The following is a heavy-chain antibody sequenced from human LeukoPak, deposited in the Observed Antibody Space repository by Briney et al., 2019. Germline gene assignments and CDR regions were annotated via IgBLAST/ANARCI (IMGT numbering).Heavy chain of an antibody. CDR1: GGSINNYY. CDR3: ARDYSGSWERYFDY. D-gene: IGHD1-26*01. J-gene: IGHJ4*02. Sequence: PSETLSLTCTVSGGSINNYYWSWIRQPAGKGLEWIGRISTSGSTNYNPSLKSRVTISVDTSKNQFSLKLSSVTAADTAVYYCARDYSGSWERYFDYWGQGTLVTVSS. V-gene: IGHV4-4*07. CDR2: ISTSGST.